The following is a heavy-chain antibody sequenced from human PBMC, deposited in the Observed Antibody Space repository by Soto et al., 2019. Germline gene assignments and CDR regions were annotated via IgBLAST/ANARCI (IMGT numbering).Heavy chain of an antibody. V-gene: IGHV4-59*01. Sequence: SETLSLTCTVSGGSISSYYWSWIRQPPGKGLEWIGYIYYSGSTNYNPSLKSRVTISVDTSKNQFSLKLSSVTAADTAVYYCARRGLYSGYEYDYYYYYMDVWGKGTTVTVSS. CDR2: IYYSGST. D-gene: IGHD5-12*01. CDR3: ARRGLYSGYEYDYYYYYMDV. J-gene: IGHJ6*03. CDR1: GGSISSYY.